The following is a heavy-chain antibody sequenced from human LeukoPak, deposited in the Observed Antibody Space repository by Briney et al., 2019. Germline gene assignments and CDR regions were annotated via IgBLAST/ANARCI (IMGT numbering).Heavy chain of an antibody. CDR2: IYTSGST. CDR3: ARRASGYSFFDY. D-gene: IGHD3-22*01. V-gene: IGHV4-61*02. CDR1: GGSISSGSYY. Sequence: PSQTLSLTCTVSGGSISSGSYYWSWIRQPAGEGLEWIGRIYTSGSTNYNPSLKSRVTISVDTSKNQFSLKLSSVTAADTAVYYCARRASGYSFFDYWGQGTLVTVSS. J-gene: IGHJ4*02.